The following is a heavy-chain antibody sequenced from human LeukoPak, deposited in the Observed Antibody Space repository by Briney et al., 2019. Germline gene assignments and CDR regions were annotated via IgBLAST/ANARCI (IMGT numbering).Heavy chain of an antibody. CDR1: GCSISSGSYY. V-gene: IGHV4-61*02. J-gene: IGHJ4*02. Sequence: SQTLSLTCTVSGCSISSGSYYWSWIRQPAGKGLEWIGRIYTSGSTNYNPSLKSRVTISVDTSKNQFSLKLSSVTAADTAVYYCAREPDPMVGVNYFDYWGQGTLVTVAS. CDR2: IYTSGST. D-gene: IGHD1-26*01. CDR3: AREPDPMVGVNYFDY.